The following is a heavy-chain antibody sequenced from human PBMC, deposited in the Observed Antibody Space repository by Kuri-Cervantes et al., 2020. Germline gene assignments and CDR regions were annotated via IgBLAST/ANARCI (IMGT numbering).Heavy chain of an antibody. CDR3: ARDTLAFNDYITHLGDV. Sequence: ASVKVSCKASGYTFTSYGISWVRQAPGQGLEWMGIINPSGGSTSYAQKFQGRVTMTRDTSTDTAYMELRSLRSDDTAVYYCARDTLAFNDYITHLGDVWGQGTTVTVSS. J-gene: IGHJ6*02. CDR2: INPSGGST. D-gene: IGHD4-11*01. CDR1: GYTFTSYG. V-gene: IGHV1-46*01.